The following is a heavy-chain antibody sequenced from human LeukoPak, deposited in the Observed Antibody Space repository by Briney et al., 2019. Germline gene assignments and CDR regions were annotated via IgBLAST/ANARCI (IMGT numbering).Heavy chain of an antibody. CDR2: IIPILGIA. Sequence: ASVKVSCKASGGTFSSYAISWVRQAPGQGLEWMGRIIPILGIANYAQKFQGRVTITADKSTSTAYMELSSLRSEDTAVYYCARGSGGWYGGSKTWGQGTLVTVSS. V-gene: IGHV1-69*04. CDR3: ARGSGGWYGGSKT. CDR1: GGTFSSYA. D-gene: IGHD6-19*01. J-gene: IGHJ5*02.